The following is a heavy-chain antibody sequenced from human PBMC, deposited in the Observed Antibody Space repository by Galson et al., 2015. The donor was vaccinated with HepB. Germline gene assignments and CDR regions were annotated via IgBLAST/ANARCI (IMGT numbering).Heavy chain of an antibody. D-gene: IGHD2-15*01. Sequence: SVKVSCKGFGYNFNKYGITWVRQTPGQGLEWMGWISGYSDNTDYAQKFQDRVTMTTDTSTTTAYMELRSLRPDDTAIYYCAVARYGASPPGHWGQGTLVTVAS. CDR3: AVARYGASPPGH. CDR2: ISGYSDNT. V-gene: IGHV1-18*01. CDR1: GYNFNKYG. J-gene: IGHJ1*01.